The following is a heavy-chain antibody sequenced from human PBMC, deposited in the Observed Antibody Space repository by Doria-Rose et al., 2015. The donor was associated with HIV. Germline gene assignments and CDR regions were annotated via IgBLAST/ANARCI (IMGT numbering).Heavy chain of an antibody. D-gene: IGHD6-13*01. J-gene: IGHJ4*02. Sequence: QVTLKESGPVLVKPTETLTLTCTVSGVSLSSPGMGVSWIRQPPGQALEWLAHIYSDDGRSYTTSLKSRLTISRGTSKSQVVLTMTDMDPVDTATYYCARIKSSRWYHKYYFDFWGQGTLVIVSA. V-gene: IGHV2-26*01. CDR3: ARIKSSRWYHKYYFDF. CDR2: IYSDDGR. CDR1: GVSLSSPGMG.